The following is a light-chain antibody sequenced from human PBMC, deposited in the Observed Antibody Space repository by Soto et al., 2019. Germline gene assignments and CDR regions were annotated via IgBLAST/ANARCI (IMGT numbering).Light chain of an antibody. CDR3: CSYASSNSWL. CDR2: EGS. J-gene: IGLJ3*02. V-gene: IGLV2-23*01. CDR1: SSDVGSYNL. Sequence: QSALTQPASVSGSPGQSIAISCTGTSSDVGSYNLVSWYQRHPGKAPKLIIYEGSKRPSGVSDRFSGSKSGNTASLTISGLQADDEADYYCCSYASSNSWLFGGGTKVTVL.